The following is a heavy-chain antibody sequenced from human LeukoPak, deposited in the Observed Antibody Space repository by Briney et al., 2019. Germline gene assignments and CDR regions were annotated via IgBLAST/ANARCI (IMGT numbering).Heavy chain of an antibody. J-gene: IGHJ4*02. D-gene: IGHD5/OR15-5a*01. Sequence: TSETLSLTYTVSGGSISSSNYYWGWIRQPPGKGLEWIGSILYSGTTYYNPSLESRITISVDTSKNQVSLKLNSVTAADTAVFYCARHLRVGARQEFDYWGQGTLVTVSS. CDR2: ILYSGTT. V-gene: IGHV4-39*01. CDR1: GGSISSSNYY. CDR3: ARHLRVGARQEFDY.